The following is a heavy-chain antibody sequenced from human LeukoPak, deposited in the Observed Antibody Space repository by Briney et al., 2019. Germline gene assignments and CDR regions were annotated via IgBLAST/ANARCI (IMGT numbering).Heavy chain of an antibody. CDR3: AREDIVVVPAAISWFDP. D-gene: IGHD2-2*01. Sequence: GGYLRLSCAASGFTFSSYWMHWVRQAPGKGLVWVLRINSDGSSTSYADSVKGRFTISRDSAKNTLYLQMNSLRAEDTAVYYCAREDIVVVPAAISWFDPWGQGTLVTVSS. CDR1: GFTFSSYW. CDR2: INSDGSST. V-gene: IGHV3-74*01. J-gene: IGHJ5*02.